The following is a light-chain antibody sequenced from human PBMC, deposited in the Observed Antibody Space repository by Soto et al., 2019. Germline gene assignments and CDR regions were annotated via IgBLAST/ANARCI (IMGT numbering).Light chain of an antibody. CDR1: QSVSSSN. V-gene: IGKV3-20*01. J-gene: IGKJ1*01. CDR2: GSS. CDR3: QQYGSSPWT. Sequence: EIVLTQSPGTLSLSPGERATLSCRASQSVSSSNLAWYQQKHSQAPRLLIYGSSSRATGIPDRFSGSGSGTDFTLTISRLEPEDFAVYYCQQYGSSPWTFGQGTKVDIK.